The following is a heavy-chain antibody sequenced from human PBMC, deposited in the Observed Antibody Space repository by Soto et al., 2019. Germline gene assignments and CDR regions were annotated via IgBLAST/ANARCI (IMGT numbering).Heavy chain of an antibody. Sequence: SVKVSCKASGGTFSSYAISWVRQAPGQGLEWMGGVIPIFGTANYAQKFQGRVTITADESTSTAYMELSSLRSEDTAVYYCTTQWLAAFDSWGQGTMVT. CDR1: GGTFSSYA. CDR3: TTQWLAAFDS. J-gene: IGHJ3*02. D-gene: IGHD6-19*01. V-gene: IGHV1-69*13. CDR2: VIPIFGTA.